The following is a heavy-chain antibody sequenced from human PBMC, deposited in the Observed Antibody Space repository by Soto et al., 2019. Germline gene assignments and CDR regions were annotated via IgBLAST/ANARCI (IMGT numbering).Heavy chain of an antibody. CDR1: GYTFTSYA. D-gene: IGHD6-19*01. J-gene: IGHJ4*02. CDR2: INAGNGNT. CDR3: ARDLDHIAVAGTADY. Sequence: QVQLVQSGAEVKKPGASVKVSCKASGYTFTSYAMHWVRQAPGQRLEWMGWINAGNGNTKYSQKFQGRITITRDTSANTASMELSSLRSEDTAVYYCARDLDHIAVAGTADYWGQGTLVTVSS. V-gene: IGHV1-3*01.